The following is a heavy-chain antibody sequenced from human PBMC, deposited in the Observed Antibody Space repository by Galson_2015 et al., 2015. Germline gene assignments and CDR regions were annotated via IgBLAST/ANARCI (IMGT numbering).Heavy chain of an antibody. D-gene: IGHD2-8*01. Sequence: SLRLSCAVSGFTFSNYWMHWVRQVPGKGLVWVSRISSDGTTKRYAGSVKGRFTISRDNAKNTLYLKMSRLRAEDTAVYFCAANLLDHSGQRTLATVSS. J-gene: IGHJ4*02. CDR2: ISSDGTTK. CDR3: AANLLDH. V-gene: IGHV3-74*01. CDR1: GFTFSNYW.